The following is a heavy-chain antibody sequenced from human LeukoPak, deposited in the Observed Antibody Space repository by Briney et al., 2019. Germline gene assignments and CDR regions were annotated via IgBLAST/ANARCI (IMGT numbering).Heavy chain of an antibody. V-gene: IGHV4-34*01. CDR3: ARGVIAVAGTDY. CDR2: INHSGST. J-gene: IGHJ4*02. Sequence: PSETLSLTCAVYGGSFSGYYWSWIRQPPGKGLEWIGEINHSGSTNYNPSLKSRVTISVDTSKNQFSLKLSSVTAADTAVYYCARGVIAVAGTDYWGQGTLVTVSS. D-gene: IGHD6-19*01. CDR1: GGSFSGYY.